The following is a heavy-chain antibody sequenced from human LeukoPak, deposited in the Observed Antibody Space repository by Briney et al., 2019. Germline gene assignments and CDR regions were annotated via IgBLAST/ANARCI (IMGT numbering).Heavy chain of an antibody. CDR3: ARGPGGGVVPAAHNWFDP. J-gene: IGHJ5*02. CDR1: GGSISSGGYY. CDR2: IYHSGST. D-gene: IGHD2-2*01. Sequence: ASETLSLTCTVSGGSISSGGYYWSWIRQPPGKGLEWIGYIYHSGSTYYNPSLKSRVTISVDRSKNQFSLKLSSVTAADTAVYYCARGPGGGVVPAAHNWFDPWGQGTLVTVSS. V-gene: IGHV4-30-2*01.